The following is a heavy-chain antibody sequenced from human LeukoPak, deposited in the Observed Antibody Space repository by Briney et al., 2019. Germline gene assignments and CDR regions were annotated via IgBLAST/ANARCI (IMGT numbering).Heavy chain of an antibody. J-gene: IGHJ4*02. D-gene: IGHD1-26*01. CDR3: AKERSYSGSFNTVFDY. Sequence: GGSLRLSCAASGFTFSSYAMSWVRQAPGKGLERVSAISGSGGSTYYADSVKGRFTISRDNSKNTLYLQMNSLRAEDTAVYYCAKERSYSGSFNTVFDYWGQGTLVTVSS. V-gene: IGHV3-23*01. CDR1: GFTFSSYA. CDR2: ISGSGGST.